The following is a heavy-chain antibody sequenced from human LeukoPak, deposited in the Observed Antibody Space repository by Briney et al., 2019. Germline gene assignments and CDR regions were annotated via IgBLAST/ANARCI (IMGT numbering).Heavy chain of an antibody. V-gene: IGHV4-34*01. CDR1: GGSFSGYY. D-gene: IGHD2-8*01. CDR2: INHSGST. Sequence: SETLSLTCAVYGGSFSGYYWSWIRQPPGKGPEWIGEINHSGSTNYNPSLKSRVTISVDTSKNQFSLKLSSVTAADTAVYYCARGLYLFKYYFDYWGQGTLVTVSS. CDR3: ARGLYLFKYYFDY. J-gene: IGHJ4*02.